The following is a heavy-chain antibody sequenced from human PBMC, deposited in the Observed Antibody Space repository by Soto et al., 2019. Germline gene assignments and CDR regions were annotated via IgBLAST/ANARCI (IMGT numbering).Heavy chain of an antibody. D-gene: IGHD3-3*01. CDR1: GYTFTGYY. J-gene: IGHJ5*02. Sequence: ASVKVSCKASGYTFTGYYMHWVRQAPGQGLEWMGWINPNSGGTNYAQKFQGWVTMTRDTSISTAYMELSRLRSDDTAVYYCARGREVTIFGVVITPAYNWFDPWGQGTLVTVSS. V-gene: IGHV1-2*04. CDR2: INPNSGGT. CDR3: ARGREVTIFGVVITPAYNWFDP.